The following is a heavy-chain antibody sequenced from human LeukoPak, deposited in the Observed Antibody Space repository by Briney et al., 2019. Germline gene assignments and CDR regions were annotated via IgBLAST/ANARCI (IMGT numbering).Heavy chain of an antibody. V-gene: IGHV3-23*01. CDR3: AKSQADDGSGYHYSNFDS. CDR2: NSGNGAAT. CDR1: GFTFSSYA. Sequence: GGSLRLSCAASGFTFSSYAMSWVRQAPGKGVDWVSANSGNGAATYYADSVKGRFTISRDISKNTLYLQMNSLRADDTAVYYRAKSQADDGSGYHYSNFDSWGQGILVTVSS. D-gene: IGHD3-22*01. J-gene: IGHJ4*02.